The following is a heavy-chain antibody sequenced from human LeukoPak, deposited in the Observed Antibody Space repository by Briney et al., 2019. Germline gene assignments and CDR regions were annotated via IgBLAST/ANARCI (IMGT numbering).Heavy chain of an antibody. Sequence: GASVKVSCKASGYTFTGYYMHWVRQAPGQGLEWMGWINPNSGGTNYAQKFQGRVTMTRDTSISTAYMELSRLRSDDTAVYYCARMAYYDFWSGHHAFDIWGQGTMVTVSS. D-gene: IGHD3-3*01. V-gene: IGHV1-2*02. J-gene: IGHJ3*02. CDR1: GYTFTGYY. CDR2: INPNSGGT. CDR3: ARMAYYDFWSGHHAFDI.